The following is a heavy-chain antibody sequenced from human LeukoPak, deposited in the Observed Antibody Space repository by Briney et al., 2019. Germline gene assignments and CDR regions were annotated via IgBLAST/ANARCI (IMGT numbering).Heavy chain of an antibody. CDR1: GFTFSNNW. J-gene: IGHJ4*02. CDR2: IKKDASEK. D-gene: IGHD1-26*01. CDR3: ARDSPVGATRGDY. V-gene: IGHV3-7*03. Sequence: GGSLRLSCAASGFTFSNNWMTWVRQAPGKGLEWVANIKKDASEKYYVDSVKGRFTISRDNSKNTLYLQMNSLRAEDTAVYYCARDSPVGATRGDYWGQGTLVTVSS.